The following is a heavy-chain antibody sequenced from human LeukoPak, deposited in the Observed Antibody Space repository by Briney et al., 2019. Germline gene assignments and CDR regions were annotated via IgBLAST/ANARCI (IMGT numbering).Heavy chain of an antibody. CDR2: INGDGSIT. Sequence: PGGSLRLSCAPSGFIFNKFCMHWVRHTPGGGPLWLSRINGDGSITSYAYSVQGRFIISRDNAKNTLYLQMNSLRAEDTAVYYCARQWHTPSDYWGQGTLVTVSS. V-gene: IGHV3-74*01. D-gene: IGHD6-19*01. CDR1: GFIFNKFC. J-gene: IGHJ4*02. CDR3: ARQWHTPSDY.